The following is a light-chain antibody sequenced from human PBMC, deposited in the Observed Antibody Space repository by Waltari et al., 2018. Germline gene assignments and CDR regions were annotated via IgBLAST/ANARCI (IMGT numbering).Light chain of an antibody. CDR1: QSPLASDGNTY. V-gene: IGKV2-30*01. CDR2: KVS. Sequence: EVLMTQSPLSLPVTLGQPASISFSSSQSPLASDGNTYLNWFHQRPGQSPRRLIYKVSNRDPGVPDRFSGSGSGTEFTLKISRVEPEDVGIYYCVQGAHWPPYTFGQGTKLEIK. J-gene: IGKJ2*01. CDR3: VQGAHWPPYT.